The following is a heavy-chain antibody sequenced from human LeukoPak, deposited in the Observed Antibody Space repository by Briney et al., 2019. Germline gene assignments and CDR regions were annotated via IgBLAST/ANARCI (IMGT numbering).Heavy chain of an antibody. CDR2: IYSGGST. J-gene: IGHJ4*02. Sequence: GRSLRLSCAASGFTVSSNYMSWVRQAPGKGLEWVSVIYSGGSTYYADSVKGRFTISRHNSKNTLYLQMNSLRAEDTAVYYCARNHDYSNYYFDYWGQGTLVTVSS. V-gene: IGHV3-53*04. CDR1: GFTVSSNY. D-gene: IGHD4-11*01. CDR3: ARNHDYSNYYFDY.